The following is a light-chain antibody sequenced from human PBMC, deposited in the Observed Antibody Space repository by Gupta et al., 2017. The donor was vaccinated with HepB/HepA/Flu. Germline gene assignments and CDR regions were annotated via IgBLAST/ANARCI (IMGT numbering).Light chain of an antibody. Sequence: ALSQPPSASVSPGQSVAISCIRTSSDVGHNYNYVSWYQQHPDKAPRLMIYEVSKRPSGVPDRFSGSKSGNTASLTISGLQAEEEADYYCSSYERSDSGVFGGGTKLTVL. J-gene: IGLJ3*02. CDR1: SSDVGHNYNY. CDR2: EVS. V-gene: IGLV2-8*01. CDR3: SSYERSDSGV.